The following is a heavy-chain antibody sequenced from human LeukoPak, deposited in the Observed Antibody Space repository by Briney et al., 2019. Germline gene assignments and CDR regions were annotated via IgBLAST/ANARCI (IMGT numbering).Heavy chain of an antibody. J-gene: IGHJ5*02. Sequence: GGSLRLSCAASGFTLTSLAMHCVRQAPGKGLVWVSRVDIDGTTTNYADSVKGRFTISRDNAKNTLYLQMNSMSAEDTAVYFCARDVFPYYYASGETGNWFDPWGQGTLVTVSS. CDR2: VDIDGTTT. V-gene: IGHV3-74*01. D-gene: IGHD3-10*01. CDR3: ARDVFPYYYASGETGNWFDP. CDR1: GFTLTSLA.